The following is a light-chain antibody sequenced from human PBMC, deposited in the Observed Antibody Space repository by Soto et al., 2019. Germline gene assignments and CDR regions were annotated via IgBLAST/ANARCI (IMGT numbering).Light chain of an antibody. Sequence: DIVMTQSPDSLAVSLGERATINCKSSQSVLYNSNNKNYLAWYQQKPGQPPNLLIYWASTRESRVPDRFSGSGSGTDFTLTISSLQAEDVAVYYCQQYYSTPHTFGQGTKLEIK. CDR2: WAS. CDR1: QSVLYNSNNKNY. J-gene: IGKJ2*01. CDR3: QQYYSTPHT. V-gene: IGKV4-1*01.